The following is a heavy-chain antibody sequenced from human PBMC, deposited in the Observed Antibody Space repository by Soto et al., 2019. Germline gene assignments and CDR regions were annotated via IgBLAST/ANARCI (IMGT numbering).Heavy chain of an antibody. V-gene: IGHV1-8*01. Sequence: ASVKVSCKASGYTFTSYDINWVRQATGQGLERMGWMIPNFGNAGYAQKFQGRVTITADESTSTAYRELSSLRSEDTAVYYCAGGILTGYYAYYYYYGMDVWGQGTTVTVSS. D-gene: IGHD3-9*01. CDR2: MIPNFGNA. CDR3: AGGILTGYYAYYYYYGMDV. CDR1: GYTFTSYD. J-gene: IGHJ6*02.